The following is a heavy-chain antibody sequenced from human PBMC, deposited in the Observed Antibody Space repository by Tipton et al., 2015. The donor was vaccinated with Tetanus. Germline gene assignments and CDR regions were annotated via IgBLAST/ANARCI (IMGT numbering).Heavy chain of an antibody. D-gene: IGHD2-8*01. CDR3: ARAHCTDGVCNFDF. CDR1: GYIFNNYW. V-gene: IGHV5-51*01. J-gene: IGHJ4*02. CDR2: IYPGDSDN. Sequence: VQLVQSGGEVKKPGESLKISCKGSGYIFNNYWTGWERQKPGKGLEWMGIIYPGDSDNRYSPSFQEQGTNSVDKSINYAYLQWSSLKASDASMFYCARAHCTDGVCNFDFWGQGALVTVAS.